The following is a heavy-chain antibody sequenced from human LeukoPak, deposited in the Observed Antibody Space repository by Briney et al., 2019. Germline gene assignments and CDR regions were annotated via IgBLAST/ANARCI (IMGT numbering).Heavy chain of an antibody. V-gene: IGHV4-61*02. D-gene: IGHD3-22*01. CDR2: IYTSGST. Sequence: SETLSLTCTVSGDSISSAAYHWSWIRQPAGKGPEWIGRIYTSGSTSYNPSLKSRVILSIDTSNNQFSLKLRSVTAADTAVYYCARMTRYDSRRGWFDPWGQGTLVTVSS. CDR1: GDSISSAAYH. CDR3: ARMTRYDSRRGWFDP. J-gene: IGHJ5*02.